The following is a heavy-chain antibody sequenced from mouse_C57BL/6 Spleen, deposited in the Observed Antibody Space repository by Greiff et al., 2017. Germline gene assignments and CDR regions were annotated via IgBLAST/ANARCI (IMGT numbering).Heavy chain of an antibody. D-gene: IGHD1-2*01. J-gene: IGHJ3*01. V-gene: IGHV1-82*01. CDR2: IYPGDGDT. Sequence: QVQLQQSGPELVKPGASVKISCKASGYAFSSSWMNWVKQRPGKGLEWIGRIYPGDGDTNYNGKFKGKATLPVDKSSSTAYVQLSSLTSEDSAVYFCEADGEGFAYWGQGTLVTVSA. CDR3: EADGEGFAY. CDR1: GYAFSSSW.